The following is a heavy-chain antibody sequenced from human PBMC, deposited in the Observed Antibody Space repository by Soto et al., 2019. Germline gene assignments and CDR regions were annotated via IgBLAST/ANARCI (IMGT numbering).Heavy chain of an antibody. CDR3: ARDRFVVVAAGPFDY. V-gene: IGHV3-30-3*01. CDR2: ISYDGSNK. CDR1: GFTFSSYA. Sequence: QVQLVESGGGVVQPGRSLRLSCAASGFTFSSYAMHWVRQAPGKGLEWVAVISYDGSNKYYADSVKGRFTISRDNSKNTLYLQMNSLRAEDTAVYYGARDRFVVVAAGPFDYWGQGTLVTVSS. J-gene: IGHJ4*02. D-gene: IGHD2-15*01.